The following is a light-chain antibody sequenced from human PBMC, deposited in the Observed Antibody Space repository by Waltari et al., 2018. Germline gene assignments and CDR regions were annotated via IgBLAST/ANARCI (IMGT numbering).Light chain of an antibody. J-gene: IGLJ2*01. CDR3: SSFATSRAHVL. CDR2: DVN. V-gene: IGLV2-14*03. Sequence: QSALTQPASVSGSPGQSITISCTGTSSDVGGYFYVSWFQHHPGKAPQLMIYDVNALPSRVSKRLSCSMSGNTASLPISGLHAEDGADYICSSFATSRAHVLFCGWTKLTVL. CDR1: SSDVGGYFY.